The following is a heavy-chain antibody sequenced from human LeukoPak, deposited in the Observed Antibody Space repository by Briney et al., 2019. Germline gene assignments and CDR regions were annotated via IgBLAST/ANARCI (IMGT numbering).Heavy chain of an antibody. D-gene: IGHD1-1*01. Sequence: GESLRIPCEASGYHFSLYFIAWVRQVPGKGLEWMGVIYPGDSHTIYSPSFQGQFPISADKPINTAYLQWSSLKTSDTAMYYCARLSAGSWATTEHFPHWGRGTLVTVSS. CDR2: IYPGDSHT. V-gene: IGHV5-51*01. J-gene: IGHJ1*01. CDR3: ARLSAGSWATTEHFPH. CDR1: GYHFSLYF.